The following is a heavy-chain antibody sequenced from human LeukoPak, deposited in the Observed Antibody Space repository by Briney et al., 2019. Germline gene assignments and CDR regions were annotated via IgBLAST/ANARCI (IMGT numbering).Heavy chain of an antibody. D-gene: IGHD6-13*01. V-gene: IGHV1-2*02. CDR1: GYTCTGYY. Sequence: ASVKVSCKASGYTCTGYYMHWVRQAPGQGLEWMGWINPNSGGTNYAQKFQGRVTMTRDTSISTAYMELSRLRSDDTAVYYCASSGGIAAAGHFDYWGQGTLVTVSS. CDR2: INPNSGGT. J-gene: IGHJ4*02. CDR3: ASSGGIAAAGHFDY.